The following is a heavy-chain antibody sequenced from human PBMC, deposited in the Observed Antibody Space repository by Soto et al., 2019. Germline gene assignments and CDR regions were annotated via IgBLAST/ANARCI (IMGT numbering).Heavy chain of an antibody. CDR1: GFIVSNYW. Sequence: PGGSLRLSCAASGFIVSNYWMSWVRQAPGKGLEWVANIKQDGGERYYVDSVKGRFTISRDNVKNSLYLEMNSLRAEDTAVYYCARRGSGSYYDYWGQGTLVTVSS. CDR3: ARRGSGSYYDY. CDR2: IKQDGGER. V-gene: IGHV3-7*03. D-gene: IGHD1-26*01. J-gene: IGHJ4*02.